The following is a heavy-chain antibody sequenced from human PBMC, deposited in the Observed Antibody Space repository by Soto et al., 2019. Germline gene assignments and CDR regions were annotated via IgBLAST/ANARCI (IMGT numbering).Heavy chain of an antibody. D-gene: IGHD2-2*01. CDR2: IYTSGST. Sequence: SETLSLTCTVSGGSISSYYWSWIRQPAGKGLEWIGRIYTSGSTNYNPSLKSRVTMSVDTSKNQFSLKLSSVTAADTAVYYCARDQWRYCSSTSCYYGMDVWGRGTTVTVSS. CDR3: ARDQWRYCSSTSCYYGMDV. V-gene: IGHV4-4*07. J-gene: IGHJ6*02. CDR1: GGSISSYY.